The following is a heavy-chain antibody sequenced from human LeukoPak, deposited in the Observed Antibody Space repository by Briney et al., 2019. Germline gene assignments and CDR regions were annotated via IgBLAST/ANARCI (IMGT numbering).Heavy chain of an antibody. CDR3: ARNAVPGWNDF. Sequence: SQTLSLTCTVSGGSISSGGYYWSWIRQHPGKGLEWIGYIYYSGSTYYNPSLKSRVTISVDTSKNQFSLKLSSVTAADTAVYFCARNAVPGWNDFWGQGTLVTVSS. D-gene: IGHD2-2*01. J-gene: IGHJ4*02. V-gene: IGHV4-31*03. CDR2: IYYSGST. CDR1: GGSISSGGYY.